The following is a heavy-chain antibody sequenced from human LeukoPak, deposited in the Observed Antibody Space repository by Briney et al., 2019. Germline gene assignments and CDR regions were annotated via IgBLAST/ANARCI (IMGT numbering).Heavy chain of an antibody. CDR3: AKGHRYYYYMDV. V-gene: IGHV3-48*04. J-gene: IGHJ6*03. CDR2: ISSSSNTI. Sequence: GGSLRLSCAASGFIFSSYSMNWVREAPGKGLQWVSYISSSSNTIHYADSVKGRFTISRDNAKNSLYLQMNSLRAEDTAVYYCAKGHRYYYYMDVWGKGTTVTVSS. D-gene: IGHD1-14*01. CDR1: GFIFSSYS.